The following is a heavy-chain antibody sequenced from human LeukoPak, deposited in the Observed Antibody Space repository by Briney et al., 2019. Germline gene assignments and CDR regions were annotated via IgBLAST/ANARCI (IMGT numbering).Heavy chain of an antibody. CDR1: GFTFSSYA. D-gene: IGHD5-18*01. CDR3: AKDEGYSYGFDY. J-gene: IGHJ4*02. CDR2: ISGSGGST. V-gene: IGHV3-23*01. Sequence: GESLRLSCAASGFTFSSYAMSWVRQAPGKGLEWVSAISGSGGSTYYADSVKGRFTISRDNSKNTLYLQMNSLRAEDTAVYYCAKDEGYSYGFDYWGQGTLVTVSS.